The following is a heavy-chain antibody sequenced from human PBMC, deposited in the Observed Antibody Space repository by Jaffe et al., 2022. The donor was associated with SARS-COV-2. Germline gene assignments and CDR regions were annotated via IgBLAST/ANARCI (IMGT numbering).Heavy chain of an antibody. CDR1: GGSISSYSW. CDR3: ARGGAARHRGAFDI. CDR2: IYHSGST. V-gene: IGHV4-4*02. J-gene: IGHJ3*02. D-gene: IGHD6-6*01. Sequence: QVQLQESGPGLVKPSGTLSLTCVVSGGSISSYSWWSWVRQPPGKGLEWIGEIYHSGSTNYNPSLKSPVTISVDKSKNQFSLKLSSVTAADTAVYYCARGGAARHRGAFDIWGQGTMVTVSS.